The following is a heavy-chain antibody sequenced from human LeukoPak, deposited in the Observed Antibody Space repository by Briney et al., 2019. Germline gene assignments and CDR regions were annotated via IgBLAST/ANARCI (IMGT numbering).Heavy chain of an antibody. CDR3: ARGTIDRITIFGVVVHRPNWFDP. Sequence: ASVKVSCKASGYTFTSYDINWVRQATGQGLEWMGWMNPNSGNTGYAQKFQGRVTMTRNTSISTAYMELSSLRSEDTAVYYCARGTIDRITIFGVVVHRPNWFDPWGQGTLVTVSS. CDR1: GYTFTSYD. D-gene: IGHD3-3*01. CDR2: MNPNSGNT. J-gene: IGHJ5*02. V-gene: IGHV1-8*01.